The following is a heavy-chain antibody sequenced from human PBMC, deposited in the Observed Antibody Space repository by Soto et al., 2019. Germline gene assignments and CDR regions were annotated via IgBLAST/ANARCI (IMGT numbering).Heavy chain of an antibody. CDR3: AREGYSSSWDYYHGMHV. CDR1: GASLGGFH. J-gene: IGHJ6*02. D-gene: IGHD6-13*01. Sequence: PSATLSLTYAIYGASLGGFHWTWLRQAPGKGLEWIGYIYYSGSTNYNPSLKSRVTISVDTSKNQFSLKLSSVTAAETAVYYCAREGYSSSWDYYHGMHVWGQGTTVTVSS. CDR2: IYYSGST. V-gene: IGHV4-59*01.